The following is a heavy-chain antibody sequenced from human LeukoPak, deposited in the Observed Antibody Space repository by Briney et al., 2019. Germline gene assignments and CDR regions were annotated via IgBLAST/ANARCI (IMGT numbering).Heavy chain of an antibody. CDR3: ARHPQVPPRHRYFDL. CDR2: IADSDST. D-gene: IGHD4/OR15-4a*01. CDR1: GGSISRYY. J-gene: IGHJ2*01. Sequence: PSETLSLTCSVSGGSISRYYWSWIRQPPGRGLEWIGFIADSDSTNYNPSLRSRVTISLDTSKKQFSLKLNSVTAADTAVYYCARHPQVPPRHRYFDLWGRGTLVTVSS. V-gene: IGHV4-59*08.